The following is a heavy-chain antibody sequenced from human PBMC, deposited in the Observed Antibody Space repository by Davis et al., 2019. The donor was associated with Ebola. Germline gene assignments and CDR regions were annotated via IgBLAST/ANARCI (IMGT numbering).Heavy chain of an antibody. V-gene: IGHV4-30-2*01. CDR1: GGSFSGYS. J-gene: IGHJ6*02. CDR2: IYHSGST. Sequence: MPSETLSLTCAVYGGSFSGYSWSWIRQPPGKGLEWIGYIYHSGSTYYNPSLKSRVTISVDRSKNQFSLKLSSVTAADTAVYYCARGWDVWGQGTTVTVSS. CDR3: ARGWDV.